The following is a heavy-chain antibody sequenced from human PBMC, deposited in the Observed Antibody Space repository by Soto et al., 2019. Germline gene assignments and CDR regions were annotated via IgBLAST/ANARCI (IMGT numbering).Heavy chain of an antibody. CDR3: ARDVARERISGAFDI. CDR1: GFTFSSYA. J-gene: IGHJ3*02. D-gene: IGHD2-15*01. CDR2: ISYDGSNK. Sequence: GGSLRLSCAASGFTFSSYAMHWVRQAPGKGLEWVAVISYDGSNKYYADSVKGRFTISRDNSKNTLYLQMNSLRAEDTAVYYCARDVARERISGAFDIWGQGTMVTVSS. V-gene: IGHV3-30*04.